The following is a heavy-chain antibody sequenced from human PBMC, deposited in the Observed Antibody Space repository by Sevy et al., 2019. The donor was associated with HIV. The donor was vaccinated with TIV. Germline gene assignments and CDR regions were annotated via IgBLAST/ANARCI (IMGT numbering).Heavy chain of an antibody. J-gene: IGHJ4*02. CDR1: GFIFSTSP. D-gene: IGHD3-10*01. V-gene: IGHV3-30-3*02. Sequence: GGSLRLSCAASGFIFSTSPMHWVRQAPGKGLEWVAILSYDDSDENYADSVKGRFTISIDNSKNTLYLQMNSLRTEDTAVYYCAKDDLGSIDYWGQGTLVTVSS. CDR3: AKDDLGSIDY. CDR2: LSYDDSDE.